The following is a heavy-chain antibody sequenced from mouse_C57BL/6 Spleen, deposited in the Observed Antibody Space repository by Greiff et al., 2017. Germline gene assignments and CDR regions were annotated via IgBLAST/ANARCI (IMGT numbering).Heavy chain of an antibody. CDR2: INPGSGGT. D-gene: IGHD2-4*01. J-gene: IGHJ4*01. CDR1: GYAFTNYL. V-gene: IGHV1-54*01. Sequence: VQLQQSGAELVRPGTSVKVSCKASGYAFTNYLIEWVKQRPGQGLEWIGVINPGSGGTNYNQKFKGKATLTADKSSSTAYMQLSSLTSEDSAVYVCARDDYDEYYALGYWGQGTSVTVSS. CDR3: ARDDYDEYYALGY.